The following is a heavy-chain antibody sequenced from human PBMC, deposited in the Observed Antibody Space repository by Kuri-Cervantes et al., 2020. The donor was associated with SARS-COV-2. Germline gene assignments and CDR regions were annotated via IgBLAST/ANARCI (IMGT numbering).Heavy chain of an antibody. V-gene: IGHV4-38-2*02. CDR3: ARGIDYYAISGYYWDYYYYYMDV. CDR2: IYHSGST. CDR1: GFSPSTNGM. J-gene: IGHJ6*03. D-gene: IGHD3-22*01. Sequence: SGPTLVKPTQTLTLTCTFSGFSPSTNGMGVSWIRQPPGKGLEWIGSIYHSGSTYYNPSLKSRVTISVDTSKNQFSLKLSSVTAADTAVYYCARGIDYYAISGYYWDYYYYYMDVWGKGTTVTVSS.